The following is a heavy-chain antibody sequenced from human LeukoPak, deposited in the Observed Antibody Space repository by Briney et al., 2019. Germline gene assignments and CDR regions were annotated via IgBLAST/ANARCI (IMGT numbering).Heavy chain of an antibody. D-gene: IGHD3-16*01. J-gene: IGHJ6*04. V-gene: IGHV4-59*01. CDR2: IYYNGRT. CDR3: ARGYDGV. Sequence: NTSETLSLTCTVSGGSISSYYWSWVRQPPGKGLEWSGYIYYNGRTNYNPSLTSRVTISVDTSKNQFSLKLSSVTAADTAVYYCARGYDGVWGKGTTVTVSS. CDR1: GGSISSYY.